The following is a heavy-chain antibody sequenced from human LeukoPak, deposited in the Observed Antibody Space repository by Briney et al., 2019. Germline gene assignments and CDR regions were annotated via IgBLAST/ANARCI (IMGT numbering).Heavy chain of an antibody. V-gene: IGHV3-21*01. J-gene: IGHJ4*02. CDR2: ISSTSSYI. CDR1: GFTFSSYS. D-gene: IGHD3-22*01. Sequence: EGSLRLSCAASGFTFSSYSMNWVRQAPGKGLEWVSSISSTSSYIYYADSVKGRFTISRDNAKNSLFLQMNSLRAEDTAVYYCARELMGLTMIVVVNPIDYWGQGTLVTVSS. CDR3: ARELMGLTMIVVVNPIDY.